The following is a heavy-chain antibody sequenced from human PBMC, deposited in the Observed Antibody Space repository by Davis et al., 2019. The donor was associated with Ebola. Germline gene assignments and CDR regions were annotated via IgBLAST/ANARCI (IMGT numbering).Heavy chain of an antibody. V-gene: IGHV3-33*01. CDR1: GFSFFSYG. Sequence: GESLKISCAASGFSFFSYGMHWVRQAPGKGLEWVAMIWYDGGNEYYADSVKGRFTISRDNSKNTLYLQMNSLRAEDTAVYYCAREGIVPAAIYYDMEVWGKGTTVTVSS. D-gene: IGHD2-2*01. CDR2: IWYDGGNE. CDR3: AREGIVPAAIYYDMEV. J-gene: IGHJ6*03.